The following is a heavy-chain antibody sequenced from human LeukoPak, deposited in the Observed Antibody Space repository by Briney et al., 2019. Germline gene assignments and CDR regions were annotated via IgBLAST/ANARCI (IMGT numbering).Heavy chain of an antibody. V-gene: IGHV3-74*01. Sequence: PGGSLRLSREVSGLSFSNYLMHWVRQAPGKGLVWVARTNLHGTAVDYADSVKGRFIISRDNAKNTLFLQMNSLRVEDTAVYYCASAYTYVRLGDHWGQGTLVTVSS. CDR2: TNLHGTAV. CDR3: ASAYTYVRLGDH. CDR1: GLSFSNYL. J-gene: IGHJ4*02. D-gene: IGHD3-16*01.